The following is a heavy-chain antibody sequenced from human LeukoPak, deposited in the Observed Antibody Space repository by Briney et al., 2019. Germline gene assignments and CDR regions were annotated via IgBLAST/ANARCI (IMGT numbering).Heavy chain of an antibody. D-gene: IGHD6-13*01. CDR2: INPNSGVT. Sequence: ASVNVSCKASVYTFTAYYIHWVRQAPGLGLECMGWINPNSGVTKSAQRFQGRVTMTSDTSITTAYMELSRLRSDDTAVYYCARETPPRRGAPAGVLFPDWGHGTLVTVSS. CDR1: VYTFTAYY. J-gene: IGHJ4*01. CDR3: ARETPPRRGAPAGVLFPD. V-gene: IGHV1-2*02.